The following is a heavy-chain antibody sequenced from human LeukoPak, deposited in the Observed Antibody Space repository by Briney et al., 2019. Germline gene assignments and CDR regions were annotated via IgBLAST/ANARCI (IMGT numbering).Heavy chain of an antibody. CDR1: GFTFSSYA. D-gene: IGHD4-17*01. CDR3: AKDAGDYSYYYYGMDV. Sequence: GGSLRLSCAASGFTFSSYATSWVRQAPGKGLEWVSAISGSGGSTYYADSVKGRFTISRDSSKNTLYLQMNSLRAEDTAVYYCAKDAGDYSYYYYGMDVWGKGTTVTVSS. CDR2: ISGSGGST. J-gene: IGHJ6*04. V-gene: IGHV3-23*01.